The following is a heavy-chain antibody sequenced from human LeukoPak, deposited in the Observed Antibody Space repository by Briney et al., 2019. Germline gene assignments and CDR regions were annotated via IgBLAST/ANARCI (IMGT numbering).Heavy chain of an antibody. D-gene: IGHD6-13*01. CDR1: GYTLTELS. CDR2: FDPEDGET. V-gene: IGHV1-24*01. CDR3: ARGWYSSSWYETTNNWFDP. J-gene: IGHJ5*02. Sequence: ASVKVSCKVSGYTLTELSMHWVRQAPGKGLEWMGGFDPEDGETIYAQKFQGRVTMTRDMSTSTVYMELSSLRSEDTAVYYCARGWYSSSWYETTNNWFDPWGQGTLVTVSS.